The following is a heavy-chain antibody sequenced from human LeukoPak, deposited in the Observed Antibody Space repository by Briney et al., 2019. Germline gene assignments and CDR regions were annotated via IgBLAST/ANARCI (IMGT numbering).Heavy chain of an antibody. CDR3: ARAPQLRYFDWLSHY. CDR1: GFTFSSYS. V-gene: IGHV3-48*01. Sequence: GGSLRLSCAASGFTFSSYSMNWVRQAPGKGLEWVSYISSSSSTIYYADSVKGRFTISRDNAKNSLYLQMNSLRAEDTAVYYCARAPQLRYFDWLSHYWGQGTLVTVSS. D-gene: IGHD3-9*01. CDR2: ISSSSSTI. J-gene: IGHJ4*02.